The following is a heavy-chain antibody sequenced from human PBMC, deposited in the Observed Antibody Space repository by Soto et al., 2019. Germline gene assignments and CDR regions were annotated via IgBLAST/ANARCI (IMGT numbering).Heavy chain of an antibody. D-gene: IGHD6-6*01. Sequence: QVQLVQSGAEVKKPGSSVKVSCKASGGTFSSYAISWVRQAPGQGLEWMGGIIPIFGTANYAQKFQGRVTISADKSTSTAYMELFSLRSEDTAVYYCASGFHSSSSTYYYCGMDVWGQGTTVTVSS. CDR1: GGTFSSYA. J-gene: IGHJ6*02. CDR2: IIPIFGTA. CDR3: ASGFHSSSSTYYYCGMDV. V-gene: IGHV1-69*06.